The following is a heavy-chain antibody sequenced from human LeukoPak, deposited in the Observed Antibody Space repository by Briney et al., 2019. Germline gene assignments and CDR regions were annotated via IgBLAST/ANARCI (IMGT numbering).Heavy chain of an antibody. CDR1: GGSISSSSYY. Sequence: PSETLSLTCTVSGGSISSSSYYWGWIRQPPGTGLEWIGSIYYSGSTYYNPSLKSRVTISVDTSKNQFSLKLSSVTAADTAVYYCAVFDPYYYYGMDVWGQGTTVTVSS. V-gene: IGHV4-39*01. CDR3: AVFDPYYYYGMDV. CDR2: IYYSGST. D-gene: IGHD3-10*02. J-gene: IGHJ6*02.